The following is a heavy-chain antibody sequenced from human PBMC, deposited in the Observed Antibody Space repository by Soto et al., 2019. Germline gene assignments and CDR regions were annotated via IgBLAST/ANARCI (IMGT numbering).Heavy chain of an antibody. Sequence: QVQLVQSGAEVREPGASVKVSCKASGYSFTSLDINWVRQTAGQGLEWMGWREPSTGRTGYAQKFQGRVTMTRDTSINTAYMELTTLTSXXXXXXYCARGVSAGVDYWGQGTLVIVSS. CDR2: REPSTGRT. V-gene: IGHV1-8*01. D-gene: IGHD1-26*01. CDR1: GYSFTSLD. J-gene: IGHJ4*02. CDR3: ARGVSAGVDY.